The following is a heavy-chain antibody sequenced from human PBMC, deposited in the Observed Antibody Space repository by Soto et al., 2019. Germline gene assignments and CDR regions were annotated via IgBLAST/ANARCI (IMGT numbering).Heavy chain of an antibody. CDR2: IYWNDDK. D-gene: IGHD6-19*01. V-gene: IGHV2-5*01. J-gene: IGHJ5*02. Sequence: SGPTLVNPTQTLTLTCTFSGFSLSTSEVGVGWIRQPPGKALEWLGFIYWNDDKRYSPSLKSRLTITKDTSKNQVVLTMTNMDPVDTATYYCAKSGSSGWYGWLDPWGQGTLVTVSS. CDR1: GFSLSTSEVG. CDR3: AKSGSSGWYGWLDP.